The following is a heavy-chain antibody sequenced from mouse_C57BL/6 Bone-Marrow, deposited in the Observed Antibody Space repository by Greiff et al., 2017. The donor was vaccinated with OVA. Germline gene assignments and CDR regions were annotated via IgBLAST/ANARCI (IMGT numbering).Heavy chain of an antibody. J-gene: IGHJ4*01. Sequence: EVKVVESGGGLVQPGGSLKLSCAASGFTFSDYGMAWVRQAPRKGPEWVAFISNLAYSIYYADTVTGRFTISRENAKNTLYLEMSSLRSEDTAMYYCARSSSIYYGNSYAMDYWGQGTSVTVSS. V-gene: IGHV5-15*01. CDR2: ISNLAYSI. CDR3: ARSSSIYYGNSYAMDY. CDR1: GFTFSDYG. D-gene: IGHD2-1*01.